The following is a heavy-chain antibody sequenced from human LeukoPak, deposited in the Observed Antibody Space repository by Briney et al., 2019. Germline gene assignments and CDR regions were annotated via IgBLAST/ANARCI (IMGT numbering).Heavy chain of an antibody. D-gene: IGHD2-2*01. Sequence: SETLSLTCTVSGGSISSYYWSWIRQPPGKGLEWIGYIYYSGSTNYNPSLKSRVTISVDTSKNQFSLKLSSVAAADTAVYYCAKDIVVVPAAPWGAFDIWGQGTMVTVSS. J-gene: IGHJ3*02. V-gene: IGHV4-59*01. CDR1: GGSISSYY. CDR3: AKDIVVVPAAPWGAFDI. CDR2: IYYSGST.